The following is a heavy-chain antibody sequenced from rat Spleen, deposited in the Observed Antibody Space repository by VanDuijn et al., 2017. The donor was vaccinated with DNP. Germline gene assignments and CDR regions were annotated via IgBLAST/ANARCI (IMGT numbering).Heavy chain of an antibody. CDR2: ISYSGFT. CDR1: DYSITSNY. D-gene: IGHD1-1*01. V-gene: IGHV3-1*01. CDR3: ARWVRYFDY. Sequence: EVQLQESGPGLVKPSQSLSLTCSVTDYSITSNYWGWVRKFPGNKMEWMGYISYSGFTSYNPSLKSRISITRDTSKNQFFLHLNSVTTEDTATYYCARWVRYFDYWGHGVMVTVSS. J-gene: IGHJ2*01.